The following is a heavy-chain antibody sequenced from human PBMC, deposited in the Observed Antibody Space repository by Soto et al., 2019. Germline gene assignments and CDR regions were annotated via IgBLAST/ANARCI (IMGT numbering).Heavy chain of an antibody. CDR3: AKDGAWDGSGSYSHFYYMDV. J-gene: IGHJ6*03. D-gene: IGHD3-10*01. Sequence: HPGRSLRLSCAASGFTMSSYAMSWVRQAPGKGLEWVSAISGSGGSTYYADSVKGRFTISRDNSKNTLYLQMNSLRAEDTAVYYCAKDGAWDGSGSYSHFYYMDVLGKGTTVTVSS. CDR1: GFTMSSYA. CDR2: ISGSGGST. V-gene: IGHV3-23*01.